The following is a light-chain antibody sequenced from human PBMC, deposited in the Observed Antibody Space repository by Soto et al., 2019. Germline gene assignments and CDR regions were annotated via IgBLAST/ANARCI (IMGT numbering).Light chain of an antibody. V-gene: IGKV1-39*01. Sequence: DIQMTQSPSSLSASVGDRVTITCRASQSISSYLNWYQQKPGKAPKLLIYAASSLQSGVPSRFSGSGSGTEFTLTISSLQPDDVATYYCQQYNSYRTFGQVTELYIK. CDR2: AAS. J-gene: IGKJ1*01. CDR3: QQYNSYRT. CDR1: QSISSY.